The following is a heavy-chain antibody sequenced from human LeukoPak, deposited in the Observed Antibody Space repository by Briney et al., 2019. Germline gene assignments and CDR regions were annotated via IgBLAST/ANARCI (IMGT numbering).Heavy chain of an antibody. CDR3: ARDLGGYERRGDNWFDP. CDR1: GGSISSGGYY. Sequence: PSETLSLTCTVSGGSISSGGYYWSWIRQHPGKGLEWIGYIYYSGSTYYNPSLKSRVTISVDASKNQFSLKLSSVTAADTAVYYCARDLGGYERRGDNWFDPWGQGTLVTVSS. CDR2: IYYSGST. D-gene: IGHD5-12*01. V-gene: IGHV4-31*03. J-gene: IGHJ5*02.